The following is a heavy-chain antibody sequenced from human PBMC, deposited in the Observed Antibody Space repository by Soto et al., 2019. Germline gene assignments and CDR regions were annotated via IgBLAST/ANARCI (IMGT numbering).Heavy chain of an antibody. Sequence: EVQLVESGGGLVQPGGSLRLSCAASGFTFSSYSMNWVRQAPGKGLEWVSYISSSSSTIYYADSVKGRFTISRDNAKNSLYLQMNSLRDEDTAVYYCARPEYSSSSYGMDVWGQGTTLTVSS. CDR2: ISSSSSTI. CDR3: ARPEYSSSSYGMDV. V-gene: IGHV3-48*02. CDR1: GFTFSSYS. D-gene: IGHD6-6*01. J-gene: IGHJ6*02.